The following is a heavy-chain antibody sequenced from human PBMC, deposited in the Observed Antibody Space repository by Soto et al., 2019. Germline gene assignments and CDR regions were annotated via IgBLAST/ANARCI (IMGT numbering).Heavy chain of an antibody. Sequence: SETLSLTCAVSSGSISSSNWWSWVRQPPGKGLEWIGEIYHSGSTNYNPSLKSRVTISVDKSKNQFSLKLSSVTAADTAVYYYARGSNYYGSGSYYTSPDYYYMDVWGKGTTVTVSS. CDR3: ARGSNYYGSGSYYTSPDYYYMDV. V-gene: IGHV4-4*02. J-gene: IGHJ6*03. CDR2: IYHSGST. CDR1: SGSISSSNW. D-gene: IGHD3-10*01.